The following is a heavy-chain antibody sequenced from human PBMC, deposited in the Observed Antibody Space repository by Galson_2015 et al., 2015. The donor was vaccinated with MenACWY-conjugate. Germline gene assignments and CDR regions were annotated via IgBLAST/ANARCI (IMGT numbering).Heavy chain of an antibody. J-gene: IGHJ6*03. V-gene: IGHV3-23*01. CDR3: AKLGNPVLYYYYYYMDV. Sequence: SLRLSCAASGLTFSTYAMSWVRQAPGKGLEWVSAISGSGGSTYYADSVRGRFTISRDKSKSTMYLQMNSLRAEDTAVYYCAKLGNPVLYYYYYYMDVWGRGTTVTVSS. CDR1: GLTFSTYA. CDR2: ISGSGGST. D-gene: IGHD7-27*01.